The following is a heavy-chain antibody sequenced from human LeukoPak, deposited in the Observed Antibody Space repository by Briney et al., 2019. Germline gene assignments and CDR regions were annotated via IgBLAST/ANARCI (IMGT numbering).Heavy chain of an antibody. CDR1: GFTFSSYA. CDR2: ISGSGDNT. CDR3: AKGIGLANDAFDI. Sequence: GGSLRLSCAASGFTFSSYAMSWVRQAPGKGLEWVSTISGSGDNTYYADSVKGRFTLSRDNSKNMLYLQMNSLRTEDTAVYYCAKGIGLANDAFDIWGQGTMVTVSS. V-gene: IGHV3-23*01. D-gene: IGHD1-26*01. J-gene: IGHJ3*02.